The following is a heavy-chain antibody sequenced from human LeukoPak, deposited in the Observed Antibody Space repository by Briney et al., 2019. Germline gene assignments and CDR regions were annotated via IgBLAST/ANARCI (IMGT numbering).Heavy chain of an antibody. Sequence: GGSLRLSCAGSGFTFSSYWMHWVGQAPGKGLVWVSRINGDGSTTTYVDSVKGRFTIYRDNAKNTVYLQMNSLRVEDTAVYYCATVRSGSWDWFDPWGQGTLVTVSS. CDR1: GFTFSSYW. J-gene: IGHJ5*02. CDR3: ATVRSGSWDWFDP. D-gene: IGHD3-10*01. CDR2: INGDGSTT. V-gene: IGHV3-74*01.